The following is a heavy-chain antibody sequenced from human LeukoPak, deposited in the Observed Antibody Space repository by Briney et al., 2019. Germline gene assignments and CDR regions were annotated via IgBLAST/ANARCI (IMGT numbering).Heavy chain of an antibody. CDR2: IKQDGSEE. CDR3: GRDRYYGGNSPRFDF. D-gene: IGHD2-21*01. J-gene: IGHJ4*02. Sequence: GGSLRLSCAASGFTFSDYWMVWVRQAPGMGLEWVANIKQDGSEEYYVDSVKGRFTISRDNAKNSLYLEMSSLSAEDTAVYYCGRDRYYGGNSPRFDFWGQGTLVTVSS. V-gene: IGHV3-7*01. CDR1: GFTFSDYW.